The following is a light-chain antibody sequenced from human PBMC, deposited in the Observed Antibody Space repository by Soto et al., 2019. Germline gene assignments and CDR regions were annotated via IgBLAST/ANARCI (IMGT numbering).Light chain of an antibody. J-gene: IGKJ1*01. CDR3: QQYNSYSGWT. Sequence: DTQMTQSPSTLSASVGDRVTITCRASQSISSWLAWYQQKPGKAPKLLIYDASSLESGVPSRFSGSGSGTEFTLTISSLQPDDFATYYCQQYNSYSGWTFGQGTKVDIK. CDR1: QSISSW. CDR2: DAS. V-gene: IGKV1-5*01.